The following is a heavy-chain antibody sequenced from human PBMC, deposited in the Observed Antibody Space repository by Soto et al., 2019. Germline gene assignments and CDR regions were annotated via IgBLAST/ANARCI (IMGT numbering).Heavy chain of an antibody. J-gene: IGHJ3*02. CDR1: GFICSSYD. Sequence: EGSLRLSCAASGFICSSYDMSWVRQAPGKGLEWVSTILVGGSTHYEDSVKGRFTISRDTSKNTVYLQMNSLTAGDTAVYYCAKATATGGGAFEICGQGTMVTVS. CDR2: ILVGGST. D-gene: IGHD2-8*02. V-gene: IGHV3-23*01. CDR3: AKATATGGGAFEI.